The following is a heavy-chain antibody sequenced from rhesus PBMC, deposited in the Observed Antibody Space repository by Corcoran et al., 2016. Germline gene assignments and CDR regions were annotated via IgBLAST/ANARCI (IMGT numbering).Heavy chain of an antibody. CDR1: GGSISGYY. J-gene: IGHJ5-2*02. D-gene: IGHD4-11*01. V-gene: IGHV4-165*02. CDR2: INDNSVTT. Sequence: QVQLQESGPGLVKPSETLSLSCSVSGGSISGYYWNWIRQSPGEGLEWIGYINDNSVTTYYNPSLKSRVTISTDTSQKRFSLKLTSLTAADTAVYYCARNVYRNSLYNSLDVWGRGVLVTVSS. CDR3: ARNVYRNSLYNSLDV.